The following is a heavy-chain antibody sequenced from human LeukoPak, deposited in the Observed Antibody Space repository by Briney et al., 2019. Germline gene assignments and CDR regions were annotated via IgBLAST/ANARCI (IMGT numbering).Heavy chain of an antibody. J-gene: IGHJ4*02. CDR1: GFTFSTYD. CDR2: IWYDGSNK. Sequence: GGSLRLSCAASGFTFSTYDMHWVRQAPGKGLEWVAVIWYDGSNKYYADSVKGRFTISRDNSKNTLYLQMNSLRVEDTAVYHCARDNTSWFDYWGQGTLVTVPS. V-gene: IGHV3-33*01. CDR3: ARDNTSWFDY. D-gene: IGHD2-2*01.